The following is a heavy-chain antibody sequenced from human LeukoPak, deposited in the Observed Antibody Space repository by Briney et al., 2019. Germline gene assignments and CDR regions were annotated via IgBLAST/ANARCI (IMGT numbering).Heavy chain of an antibody. CDR2: INHSGST. V-gene: IGHV4-34*01. J-gene: IGHJ4*02. CDR1: GGSFSGYY. CDR3: ASRSAAGAFDY. Sequence: SETLSLTCAVYGGSFSGYYWSWIRRPPGKGLEWIGEINHSGSTNYNPSLKSRVTISVDASKNQFSLKLSSVTAADTAVYYCASRSAAGAFDYWGQGTLVTVSS. D-gene: IGHD6-13*01.